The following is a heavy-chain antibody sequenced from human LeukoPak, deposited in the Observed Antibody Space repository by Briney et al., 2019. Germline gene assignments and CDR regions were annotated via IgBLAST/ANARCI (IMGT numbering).Heavy chain of an antibody. J-gene: IGHJ4*02. CDR1: GFTFSEYW. CDR3: ARDSHPSGGSCFDN. CDR2: IKEAGSEK. D-gene: IGHD6-13*01. Sequence: GGSLRLSCAASGFTFSEYWMSWVRQAPGKGLEWVANIKEAGSEKYYVDSVRGRFTISRDDARKSVYLQMNNLRAEDTALYYCARDSHPSGGSCFDNWGQGTLVTVSS. V-gene: IGHV3-7*01.